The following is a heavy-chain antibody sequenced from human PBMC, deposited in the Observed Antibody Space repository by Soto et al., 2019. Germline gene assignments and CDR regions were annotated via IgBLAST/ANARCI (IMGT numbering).Heavy chain of an antibody. J-gene: IGHJ4*02. CDR3: ARTTAVPNTLRSRYFFDY. CDR1: GGSVSDKTYY. Sequence: KRSETLSLTCSVSGGSVSDKTYYWSWIRQPPGKRLEWIGYVYYSGTTNYNPSLKSRVTISVDLSKNRFSLRLSSVTTADTALYYCARTTAVPNTLRSRYFFDYWGQGTLVTVSS. D-gene: IGHD2-15*01. CDR2: VYYSGTT. V-gene: IGHV4-61*01.